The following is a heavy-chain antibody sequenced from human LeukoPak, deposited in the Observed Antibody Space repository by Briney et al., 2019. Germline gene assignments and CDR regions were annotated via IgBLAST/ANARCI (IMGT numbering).Heavy chain of an antibody. CDR3: AKGNSIAVAGFVDY. J-gene: IGHJ4*02. CDR1: GFTFDDYV. Sequence: SGGSLRLSCAASGFTFDDYVMQWVRQAPGRGLEWVSLISWDGGSTYYADSVKGRFTISRDNRRNSLYLQMNSLRAEDTALYYCAKGNSIAVAGFVDYWGQGTLVTVSS. V-gene: IGHV3-43D*03. CDR2: ISWDGGST. D-gene: IGHD6-19*01.